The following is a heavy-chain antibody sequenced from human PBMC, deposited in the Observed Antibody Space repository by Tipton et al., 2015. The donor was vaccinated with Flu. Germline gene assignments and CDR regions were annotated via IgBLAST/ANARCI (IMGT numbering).Heavy chain of an antibody. J-gene: IGHJ3*02. CDR3: ARQSYSGSYYGLDAFDI. CDR1: GYSFTSYW. Sequence: QLVQSGAEVKKPGESLKISCKGSGYSFTSYWIGWVRQMPGKGLEWMGIIYPGDSDTRYSPSFQGQVTISAAKSISTAYLQWSSLRASDTAMYYCARQSYSGSYYGLDAFDIWGQGTMVTVSS. D-gene: IGHD1-26*01. V-gene: IGHV5-51*01. CDR2: IYPGDSDT.